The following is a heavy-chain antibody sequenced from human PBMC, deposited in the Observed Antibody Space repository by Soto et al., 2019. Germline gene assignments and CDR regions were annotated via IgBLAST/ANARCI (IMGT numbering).Heavy chain of an antibody. Sequence: SQTLSLTCAISGDSVSSNSVAWNWIRQSPSRGLEWLGRTYYRSKWYNDYAVSLKSRISINADTSKDQFSLQLNSVTPEDTAVYYFERVGGGGGWVYYFASWGRGPLVPVSS. V-gene: IGHV6-1*01. CDR2: TYYRSKWYN. CDR1: GDSVSSNSVA. D-gene: IGHD6-19*01. J-gene: IGHJ4*02. CDR3: ERVGGGGGWVYYFAS.